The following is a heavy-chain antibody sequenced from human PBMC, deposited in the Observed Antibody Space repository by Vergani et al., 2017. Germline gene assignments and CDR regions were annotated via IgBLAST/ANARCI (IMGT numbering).Heavy chain of an antibody. J-gene: IGHJ4*02. CDR2: IYPGDSDT. CDR1: RYNFANYW. CDR3: ARWDQLLEFDY. D-gene: IGHD2-2*01. V-gene: IGHV5-51*01. Sequence: EVQLVQSGAEVKKPGESLKISCKGSRYNFANYWIGWVRQMPGKGLEWMGIIYPGDSDTKYSPSFQGQVSISADKSISTAYLQWSSLKASDTAMYYCARWDQLLEFDYWGQGTLVTVSS.